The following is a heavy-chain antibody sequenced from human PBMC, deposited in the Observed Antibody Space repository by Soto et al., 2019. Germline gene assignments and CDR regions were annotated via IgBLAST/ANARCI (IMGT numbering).Heavy chain of an antibody. CDR2: IRSKAYGGTT. CDR1: GFTFGDYA. CDR3: TRMLLRGDYIWGSYRYGAFDI. J-gene: IGHJ3*02. V-gene: IGHV3-49*03. D-gene: IGHD3-16*02. Sequence: EVQLVESGGGLVQPGRSLRLSCTASGFTFGDYAMSWFRQAPGKGLEWVGFIRSKAYGGTTEYAASVRGRFTISRDDSKNIAYLQMTSLKTEDTAVYYCTRMLLRGDYIWGSYRYGAFDIWGQGTMVTVSS.